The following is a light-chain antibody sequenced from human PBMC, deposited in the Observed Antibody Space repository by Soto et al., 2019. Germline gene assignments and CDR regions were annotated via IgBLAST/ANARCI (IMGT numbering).Light chain of an antibody. J-gene: IGKJ1*01. CDR1: QSVRRD. CDR2: TTS. CDR3: QQGFSRPRT. V-gene: IGKV1-39*01. Sequence: KSQSPSSLSASVGDRVTITCRASQSVRRDLNWYQQRPGKAPKLLIYTTSNLEGGVPSRFSGSGSGTDFTLTISNLQPEDFATYFCQQGFSRPRTFGLGTKVDIK.